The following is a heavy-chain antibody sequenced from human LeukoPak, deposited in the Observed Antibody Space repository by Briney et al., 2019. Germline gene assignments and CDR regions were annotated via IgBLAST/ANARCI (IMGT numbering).Heavy chain of an antibody. CDR3: ARDREEGYGDAFDY. D-gene: IGHD4-17*01. CDR1: GFTFSSYG. Sequence: PGGSLRLSCAASGFTFSSYGMHWVRQAPGKGLEWVAVIWYDGSNKYYADSVKGRFTISRDNSKNTLYLQMNSLRAEDTAVYYCARDREEGYGDAFDYWGRGTLATVSS. J-gene: IGHJ4*02. CDR2: IWYDGSNK. V-gene: IGHV3-33*01.